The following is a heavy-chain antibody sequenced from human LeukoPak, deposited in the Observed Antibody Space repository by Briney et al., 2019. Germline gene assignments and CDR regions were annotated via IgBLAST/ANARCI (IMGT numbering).Heavy chain of an antibody. CDR1: GYTFTSYG. CDR3: ARSRAATTHDAFDI. J-gene: IGHJ3*02. D-gene: IGHD2-15*01. CDR2: ISAYNGNT. Sequence: ASVKVSCKASGYTFTSYGISWVRQAPGQGLEWMGWISAYNGNTNYAQKLQGRVTMTTDTSTSTAYMELRSLRSEDTAVYYCARSRAATTHDAFDIWGQGTMVTVSS. V-gene: IGHV1-18*01.